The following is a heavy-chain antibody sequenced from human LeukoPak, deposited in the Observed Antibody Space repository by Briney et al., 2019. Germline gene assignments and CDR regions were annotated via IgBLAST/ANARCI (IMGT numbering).Heavy chain of an antibody. J-gene: IGHJ4*02. CDR2: ISSSSSYI. Sequence: GGSLRLSCAASGFTFSSYSMNWVRQAPGKGLEWVSSISSSSSYIYYADSVKGRFTISRDNSKNTLYLQMNRLRAEDTAVYYCAKDRLYYDFHGSPFDYWGQGTLVTVSS. CDR1: GFTFSSYS. D-gene: IGHD3-3*01. V-gene: IGHV3-21*06. CDR3: AKDRLYYDFHGSPFDY.